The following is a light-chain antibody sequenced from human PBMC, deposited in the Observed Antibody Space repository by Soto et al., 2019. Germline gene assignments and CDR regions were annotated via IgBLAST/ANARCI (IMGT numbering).Light chain of an antibody. Sequence: VVTQSTAILSVFPGETATLSCRASQSVSSDLAWYQQRPGQAPRLLIYGASTRATGIPARFRGSGSGTEFRLTISSLQSEDFATYYCQQYNTWHPKMAFGRGTKVEIK. V-gene: IGKV3-15*01. CDR3: QQYNTWHPKMA. CDR2: GAS. J-gene: IGKJ1*01. CDR1: QSVSSD.